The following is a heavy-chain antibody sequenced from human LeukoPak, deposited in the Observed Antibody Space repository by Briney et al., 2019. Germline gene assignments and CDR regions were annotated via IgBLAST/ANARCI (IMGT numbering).Heavy chain of an antibody. Sequence: PGRSLRLSCAASGFTFSSYSMNWVRQAPGKGLEWVSYISSSSSTIYYADSVKGRFTISRDNAKNSLYLQMNSLRDEDTAVYYCARAQRYYYDSSGYHSTLDYYYGMDVWGQGTTVTVSS. CDR2: ISSSSSTI. CDR3: ARAQRYYYDSSGYHSTLDYYYGMDV. V-gene: IGHV3-48*02. D-gene: IGHD3-22*01. J-gene: IGHJ6*02. CDR1: GFTFSSYS.